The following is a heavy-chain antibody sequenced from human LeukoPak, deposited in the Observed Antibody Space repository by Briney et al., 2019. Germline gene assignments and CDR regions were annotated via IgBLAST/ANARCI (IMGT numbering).Heavy chain of an antibody. CDR3: ARVTYYDILTGYYPGHYYYYYGMDV. V-gene: IGHV1-69*13. CDR2: IIPIFGTA. Sequence: GASAKVSCKASGGTFSSYAISWVRQAPEQGHEWMGGIIPIFGTANYAQKFQGRVTITADESTSTAYMELSGLRSEDTAVYYCARVTYYDILTGYYPGHYYYYYGMDVWGQGTTVTVSS. D-gene: IGHD3-9*01. J-gene: IGHJ6*02. CDR1: GGTFSSYA.